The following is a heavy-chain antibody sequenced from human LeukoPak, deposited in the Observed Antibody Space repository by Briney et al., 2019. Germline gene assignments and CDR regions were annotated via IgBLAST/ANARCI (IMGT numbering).Heavy chain of an antibody. CDR3: ARETTVVTGGRFDP. CDR1: GGSISSSSYY. CDR2: IYYSGST. D-gene: IGHD4-23*01. V-gene: IGHV4-39*07. Sequence: PSETLSLTCTVSGGSISSSSYYWGWIRQPPGKGLEWIGSIYYSGSTYYNPSLKSRVTISVDTSKNQFSLKLSSVTAADTAVYYCARETTVVTGGRFDPWGQGTLVTVSS. J-gene: IGHJ5*02.